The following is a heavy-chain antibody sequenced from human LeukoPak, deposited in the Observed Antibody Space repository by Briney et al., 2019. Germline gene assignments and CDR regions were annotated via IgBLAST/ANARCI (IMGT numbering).Heavy chain of an antibody. CDR1: GYTLTELS. V-gene: IGHV1-24*01. CDR2: FDPEDGET. D-gene: IGHD4-23*01. J-gene: IGHJ4*02. CDR3: ARSRWYPPFDY. Sequence: ASVKVSCKVSGYTLTELSMHWVRQAPGKGLEWMGGFDPEDGETIYAQKFQGRVTMTTDTSTSTAYMELRSLRSDDTAAYYCARSRWYPPFDYWGQGTLVTVSS.